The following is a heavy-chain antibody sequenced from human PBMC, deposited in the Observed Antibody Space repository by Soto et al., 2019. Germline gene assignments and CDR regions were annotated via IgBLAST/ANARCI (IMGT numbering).Heavy chain of an antibody. V-gene: IGHV4-34*01. D-gene: IGHD3-3*01. Sequence: SETLSLTCAVYGGSFSGYYWGWIRQPPGKGLEWIGESNHSGSTNYNPSLKSRVTISVDTSKNQFSLKLSSVTAADTAVYYCARGLRVATYDFWSGYYSPSRYFDYWGQGTLVTVSS. CDR3: ARGLRVATYDFWSGYYSPSRYFDY. CDR2: SNHSGST. CDR1: GGSFSGYY. J-gene: IGHJ4*02.